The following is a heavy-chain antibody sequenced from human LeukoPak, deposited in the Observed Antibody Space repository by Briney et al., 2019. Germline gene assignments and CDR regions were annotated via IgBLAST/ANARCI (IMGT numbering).Heavy chain of an antibody. CDR3: ARPGSSGWTSFDY. CDR2: VYYSGIT. CDR1: GGSISSRSYY. D-gene: IGHD6-19*01. V-gene: IGHV4-39*01. J-gene: IGHJ4*02. Sequence: SETLSLTCSVSGGSISSRSYYWGWIRRPPGKGLEWIASVYYSGITYYNPSLKSRVTISVDTSKNQFSLKLNSVTAADTAVYYCARPGSSGWTSFDYWGQGTLVTVSS.